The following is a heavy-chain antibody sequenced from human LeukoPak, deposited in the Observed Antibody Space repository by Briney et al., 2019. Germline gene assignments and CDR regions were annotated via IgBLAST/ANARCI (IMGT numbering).Heavy chain of an antibody. Sequence: GGSLRLSCAASGFTFSNFAMNWVRQAPGKGLEWVSTISGSGGSTYYADSVKGRFTISRDNSKNTLYLQMNSLRAEDTAVYYCAKMVHTEQWLVPFDYWGQGTLVTVS. CDR1: GFTFSNFA. CDR2: ISGSGGST. J-gene: IGHJ4*02. CDR3: AKMVHTEQWLVPFDY. D-gene: IGHD6-19*01. V-gene: IGHV3-23*01.